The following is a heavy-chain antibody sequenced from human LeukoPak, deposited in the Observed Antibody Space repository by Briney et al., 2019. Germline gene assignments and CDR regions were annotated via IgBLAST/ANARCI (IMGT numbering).Heavy chain of an antibody. CDR2: INHSGST. Sequence: KPSETLSLTCAVYGGSFSGYYWSWIRQPPGKGLEWIGEINHSGSTNYNPSLKSRVTISVDTSKNQFSLKLSSVTAADTAVYYCARALREYGSGSYYYGMDIWGQGTTVTVSS. V-gene: IGHV4-34*01. D-gene: IGHD3-10*01. CDR1: GGSFSGYY. J-gene: IGHJ6*02. CDR3: ARALREYGSGSYYYGMDI.